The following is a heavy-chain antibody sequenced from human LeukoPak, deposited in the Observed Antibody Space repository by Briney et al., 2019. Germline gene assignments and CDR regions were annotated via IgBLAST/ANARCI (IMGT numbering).Heavy chain of an antibody. V-gene: IGHV4-59*01. CDR3: ARAPERWYSYGSYTYYYMDV. D-gene: IGHD5-18*01. CDR1: GGSISSYY. Sequence: SETLSLTCTVSGGSISSYYWNWIRQPPGKGLEWIGSISYSGSTKYNPSLESRVTISVDTSKNQISLKLSSVTAADTTVYYCARAPERWYSYGSYTYYYMDVWGKGATVTVSS. CDR2: ISYSGST. J-gene: IGHJ6*03.